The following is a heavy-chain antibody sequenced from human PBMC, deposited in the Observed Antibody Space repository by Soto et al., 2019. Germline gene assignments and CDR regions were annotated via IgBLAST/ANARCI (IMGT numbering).Heavy chain of an antibody. J-gene: IGHJ6*02. CDR3: ARVRAYYDFWSGYYTTVEAPNGMDV. Sequence: GGSLRLSCAASGFTFSSYAMHWVRQAPGKGLEWVAVISYDGCNKYYADSVKGRFTISRDNSKNTLYLQMNSLRAEDTAVYYCARVRAYYDFWSGYYTTVEAPNGMDVWGQGTTVTVSS. V-gene: IGHV3-30-3*01. CDR1: GFTFSSYA. CDR2: ISYDGCNK. D-gene: IGHD3-3*01.